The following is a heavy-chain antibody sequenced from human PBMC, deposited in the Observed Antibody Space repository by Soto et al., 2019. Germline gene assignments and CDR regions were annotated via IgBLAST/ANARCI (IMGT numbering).Heavy chain of an antibody. Sequence: QVQLVHSGAKVKRPGSSVKVSCKASGGTFNSHTINWVRQAPGQGLEWVGRVVPLLGIESHPQKFKDRLTITADTSTGSVFMELGNLTSEDTAVYYCTSDRPEKDVVPVSRQHFDSWGPGTLLTVSS. V-gene: IGHV1-69*02. CDR3: TSDRPEKDVVPVSRQHFDS. D-gene: IGHD2-21*01. J-gene: IGHJ4*02. CDR1: GGTFNSHT. CDR2: VVPLLGIE.